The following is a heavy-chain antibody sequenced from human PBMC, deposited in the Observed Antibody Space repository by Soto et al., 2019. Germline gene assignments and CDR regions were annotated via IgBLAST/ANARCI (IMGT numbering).Heavy chain of an antibody. CDR2: IKKLSDGGKA. D-gene: IGHD1-20*01. CDR3: GKALRNNGNAYPSGGAL. V-gene: IGHV3-15*01. Sequence: PGGPLPLSCSASGFTISKAIMYWVRHAPAQGLEWVGGIKKLSDGGKADYSSPVDGRFTISRDRSRSILSLQMTRLRPADPRIYYWGKALRNNGNAYPSGGALWGQGTTVTVSS. CDR1: GFTISKAI. J-gene: IGHJ6*02.